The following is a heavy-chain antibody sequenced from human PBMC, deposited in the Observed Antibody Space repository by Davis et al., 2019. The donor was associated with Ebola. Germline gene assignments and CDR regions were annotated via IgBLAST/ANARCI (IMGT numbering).Heavy chain of an antibody. CDR3: AKDIQGGSSYLDN. CDR1: GFTFSTYA. CDR2: ISGSGDRT. V-gene: IGHV3-23*01. J-gene: IGHJ4*02. Sequence: GESLKISCAASGFTFSTYAMNWVRQAPGKGLEWVSAISGSGDRTYYADSVKGRFIISRDNSNNTLYLYMNRLRAEDTAIYYCAKDIQGGSSYLDNWGQGTLVTVSS. D-gene: IGHD3-16*01.